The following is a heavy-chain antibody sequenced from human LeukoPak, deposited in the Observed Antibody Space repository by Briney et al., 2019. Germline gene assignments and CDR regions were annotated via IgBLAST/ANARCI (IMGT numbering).Heavy chain of an antibody. D-gene: IGHD2-15*01. Sequence: SETLSLTCTVSGGSISSYYWSWIRQPAGKGLEWIGRIYTSGSTTYTPSLKSRVTMSVDTTKNQFPLKLTSVTAADTAVYYCARSYCSGGSCLNWFDPWGLGTLVTVST. J-gene: IGHJ5*02. CDR1: GGSISSYY. CDR3: ARSYCSGGSCLNWFDP. CDR2: IYTSGST. V-gene: IGHV4-4*07.